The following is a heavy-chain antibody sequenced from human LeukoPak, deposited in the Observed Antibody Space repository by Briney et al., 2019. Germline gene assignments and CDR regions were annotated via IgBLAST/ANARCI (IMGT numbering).Heavy chain of an antibody. V-gene: IGHV3-7*03. J-gene: IGHJ6*03. Sequence: GGSLRLSCAASGFTFSSYWMSWVRQAPGKGLEWVANIKQDGSEKYYVDSVKGRFTISRDNAKNSLYLQMNSLRAEDTAVYYCARTRDNYYGSGSYYGYMDVWGKGTTVTISS. D-gene: IGHD3-10*01. CDR3: ARTRDNYYGSGSYYGYMDV. CDR2: IKQDGSEK. CDR1: GFTFSSYW.